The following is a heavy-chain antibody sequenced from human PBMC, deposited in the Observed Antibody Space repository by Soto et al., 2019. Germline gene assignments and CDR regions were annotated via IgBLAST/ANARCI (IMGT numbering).Heavy chain of an antibody. Sequence: DVQLVESGGGLVQPGDSLRLSCEVSGFTFSMYSMSWVRQSPGKGLEWVAKIPQDGFDGHYADSVNGRFTISRDNGKNSLYLQLNNLRAEDTAVYYCARDHLILPAHDFFYGSDVWGRGATVTVSS. J-gene: IGHJ6*02. CDR2: IPQDGFDG. CDR3: ARDHLILPAHDFFYGSDV. V-gene: IGHV3-7*03. CDR1: GFTFSMYS. D-gene: IGHD2-21*02.